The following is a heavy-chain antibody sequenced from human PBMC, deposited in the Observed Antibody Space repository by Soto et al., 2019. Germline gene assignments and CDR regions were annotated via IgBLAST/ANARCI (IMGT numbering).Heavy chain of an antibody. CDR2: INHSGST. Sequence: QVQLQQWGAGLLKPSETLSLTCAVYGGSFSGYYWSWIRQPPGKGLEWIGEINHSGSTNYNPSLKSRGTISVDTSKNQFALKLSAVTAADTAVYYCARAAMQKFPPVRNYYYMDVWGKGTTVTVFS. CDR3: ARAAMQKFPPVRNYYYMDV. J-gene: IGHJ6*03. CDR1: GGSFSGYY. V-gene: IGHV4-34*01.